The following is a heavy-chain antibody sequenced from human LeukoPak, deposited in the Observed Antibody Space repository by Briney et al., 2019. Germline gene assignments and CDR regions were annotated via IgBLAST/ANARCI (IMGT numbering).Heavy chain of an antibody. CDR1: GGSISNNY. D-gene: IGHD1-1*01. Sequence: SETLSLTCTVSGGSISNNYWSWIRRPPGKGLEWIGYIYYSGSTNYNPSLKSRVAISVDTSKNQFSLKLSSVTAADTAVYYCARHGTSGTNLNWFDPWGQGTLVTVSS. CDR3: ARHGTSGTNLNWFDP. J-gene: IGHJ5*02. CDR2: IYYSGST. V-gene: IGHV4-59*01.